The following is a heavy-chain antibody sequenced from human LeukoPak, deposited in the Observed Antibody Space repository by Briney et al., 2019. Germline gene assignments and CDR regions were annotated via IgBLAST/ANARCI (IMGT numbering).Heavy chain of an antibody. CDR1: GFTFSSYW. J-gene: IGHJ4*02. CDR3: ARATSADKEDY. Sequence: GGSLRLSCAASGFTFSSYWMTWVRQAPGTGLEWVASIGTDGSDKYYVDSVRGRFTISRDNAKNSLLLEMNSLRAEDTALYYCARATSADKEDYWGQGTLVTVSS. CDR2: IGTDGSDK. V-gene: IGHV3-7*01.